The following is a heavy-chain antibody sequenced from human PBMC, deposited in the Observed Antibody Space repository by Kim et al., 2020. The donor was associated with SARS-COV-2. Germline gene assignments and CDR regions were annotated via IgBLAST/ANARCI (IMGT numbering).Heavy chain of an antibody. CDR3: ARDDFWTYSYFDY. D-gene: IGHD3-3*01. V-gene: IGHV3-7*03. J-gene: IGHJ4*02. Sequence: YVDSVKGRFTSSRDNAKNSLYLQMNSLRAEDTAVYYCARDDFWTYSYFDYWGQGTLVTVSS.